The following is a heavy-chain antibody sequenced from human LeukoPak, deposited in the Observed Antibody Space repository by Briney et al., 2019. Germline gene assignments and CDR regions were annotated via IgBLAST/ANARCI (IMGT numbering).Heavy chain of an antibody. CDR1: GITFRSYA. CDR3: ATQSYGLFAY. CDR2: SYDASER. J-gene: IGHJ4*02. D-gene: IGHD4-17*01. Sequence: GGSLRLSCTDFGITFRSYAMHWVRQAPGISYDASERFYADSVKGRFTISRDNARNSLYLQMNSLRPDDTAVYYCATQSYGLFAYWGQGTLVTVSS. V-gene: IGHV3-30*07.